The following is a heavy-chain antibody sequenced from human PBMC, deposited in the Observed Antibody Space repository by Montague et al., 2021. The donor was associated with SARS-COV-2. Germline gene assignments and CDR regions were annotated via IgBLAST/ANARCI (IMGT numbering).Heavy chain of an antibody. J-gene: IGHJ4*02. CDR2: XDWDDDK. D-gene: IGHD6-13*01. V-gene: IGHV2-70*11. CDR3: AREIAAAGPALDY. CDR1: GFSLSTSGMC. Sequence: PALVKPTQTLTLTCTFSGFSLSTSGMCVSWIRQPPGKALEWLARXDWDDDKYYSTSLKTRLTISKDTSKNQVVLTMTNMDPVDTATYYCAREIAAAGPALDYWGQGTPVTVSS.